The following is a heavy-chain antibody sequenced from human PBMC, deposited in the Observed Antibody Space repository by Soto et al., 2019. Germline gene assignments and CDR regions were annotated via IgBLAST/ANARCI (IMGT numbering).Heavy chain of an antibody. CDR2: IYWDDDK. J-gene: IGHJ6*03. V-gene: IGHV2-5*02. CDR1: GFSLTTSGEA. Sequence: SGPTLVNPPQTLTLTCTFSGFSLTTSGEAVGWIRQPPGKALEWLALIYWDDDKRSSPSPKSRLTITKDTSKNQVVLTMTNMDPVDTATYYCAHIPGSGQLLYSYYYYMDVWGKGTTVTVSS. CDR3: AHIPGSGQLLYSYYYYMDV. D-gene: IGHD3-10*01.